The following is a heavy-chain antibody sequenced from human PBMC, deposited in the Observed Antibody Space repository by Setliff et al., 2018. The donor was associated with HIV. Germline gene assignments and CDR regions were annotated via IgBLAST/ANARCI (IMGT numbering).Heavy chain of an antibody. D-gene: IGHD3-10*01. CDR1: GTSLNTYY. CDR3: AKKGRYYYGSGVTTDYFDD. J-gene: IGHJ4*02. V-gene: IGHV4-34*01. Sequence: SETLSLTCAVYGTSLNTYYWTWIRYTPGRGLQWIGQIDHSGSTNYTPTLKSRVTLSLDASNNHFSLKVKSVTAADTATYYCAKKGRYYYGSGVTTDYFDDWGQGT. CDR2: IDHSGST.